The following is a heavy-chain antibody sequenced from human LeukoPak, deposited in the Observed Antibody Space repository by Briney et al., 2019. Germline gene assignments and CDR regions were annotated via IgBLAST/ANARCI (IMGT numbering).Heavy chain of an antibody. Sequence: SGGSLRLSCAASGFTVSSNYMSWVRQAPGKGLGWVSVIYSGGSTYYANSVKGRFTISRDNSKNTLYLQMNSLRAEDTAVYYCATTSGYYAYFQHWGQGTLVTVSS. V-gene: IGHV3-53*01. D-gene: IGHD3-22*01. CDR2: IYSGGST. CDR3: ATTSGYYAYFQH. CDR1: GFTVSSNY. J-gene: IGHJ1*01.